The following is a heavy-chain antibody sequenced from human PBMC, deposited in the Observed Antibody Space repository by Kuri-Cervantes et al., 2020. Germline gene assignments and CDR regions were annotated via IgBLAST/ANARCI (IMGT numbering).Heavy chain of an antibody. D-gene: IGHD6-13*01. Sequence: GSLRLSCTVSGGPISSRSHYWAWIRQPPGKGLEWIGEINHSGSTNYNPSLKSRVTISVDTSKNQFSLKLSSVTAADTAVYYCARVARYSSSWPEYFQHWGQGTLVTVSS. J-gene: IGHJ1*01. CDR1: GGPISSRSHY. CDR2: INHSGST. CDR3: ARVARYSSSWPEYFQH. V-gene: IGHV4-39*07.